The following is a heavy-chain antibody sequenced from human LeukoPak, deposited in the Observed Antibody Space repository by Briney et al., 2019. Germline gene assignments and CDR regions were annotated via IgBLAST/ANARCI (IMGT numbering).Heavy chain of an antibody. CDR2: IYYSGST. J-gene: IGHJ4*02. Sequence: NSSETLSLTCTVSGGSISSSSYYWGWIRQPPGKGLEWIGSIYYSGSTYYNPSLKSRVTISVDTSKNQFSLKLSSVTAADTAVYYCARTWIQLWLRWGQGTLVTVSS. CDR1: GGSISSSSYY. CDR3: ARTWIQLWLR. V-gene: IGHV4-39*07. D-gene: IGHD5-18*01.